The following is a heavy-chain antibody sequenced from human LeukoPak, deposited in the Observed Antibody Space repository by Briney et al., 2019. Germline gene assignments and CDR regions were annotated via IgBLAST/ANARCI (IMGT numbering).Heavy chain of an antibody. V-gene: IGHV1-24*01. J-gene: IGHJ1*01. CDR2: FDPEDGET. D-gene: IGHD3-22*01. CDR3: ATGGPLLTYYYDSSGRKEYFQH. Sequence: GASVKVSCKVSGYTLTELSMHWVRQAPGKGLEWMGGFDPEDGETIYAQKFQGRVTMTEDTSTDTAYMELSSLRSEDTAVHYCATGGPLLTYYYDSSGRKEYFQHWGQGTLVTVSS. CDR1: GYTLTELS.